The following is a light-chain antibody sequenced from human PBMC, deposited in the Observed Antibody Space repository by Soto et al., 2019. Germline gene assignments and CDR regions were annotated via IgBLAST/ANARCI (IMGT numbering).Light chain of an antibody. Sequence: QSALTQPASVSGSPGQSITISCAGTSSDIGLYNYVSWYQQHPGKAPKLMIYEVSNRPSGVSIRFSGSKSGNTASLTISGLQAEDEADYYCSSYTSSSLYVFGTGTKVTVL. CDR3: SSYTSSSLYV. CDR1: SSDIGLYNY. V-gene: IGLV2-14*01. J-gene: IGLJ1*01. CDR2: EVS.